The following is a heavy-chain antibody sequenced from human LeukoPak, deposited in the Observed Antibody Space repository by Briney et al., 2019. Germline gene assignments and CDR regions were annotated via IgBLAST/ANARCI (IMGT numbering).Heavy chain of an antibody. CDR3: AKGTHDYYDSSGYYLPKGNYYYYGMDV. CDR1: GFTFSSYA. D-gene: IGHD3-22*01. CDR2: ISGSGGST. Sequence: GGSLRLSCAASGFTFSSYAMSWVRQAPGKGLEWVSAISGSGGSTYYADSVKGRFTISRDNSKNTLYLQMNSLRAEDTAVYYCAKGTHDYYDSSGYYLPKGNYYYYGMDVWGQGTTVTVSS. V-gene: IGHV3-23*01. J-gene: IGHJ6*02.